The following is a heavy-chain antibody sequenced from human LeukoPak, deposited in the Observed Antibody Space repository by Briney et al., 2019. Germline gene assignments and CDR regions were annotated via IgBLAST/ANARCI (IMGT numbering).Heavy chain of an antibody. CDR1: GGSISSYY. J-gene: IGHJ4*02. Sequence: SETLSLTCTVSGGSISSYYWSWIRQPPGKGLEWIGYIYYSGSTNYNPSLKSRVTMSVDTSKNQFSLKLSSVTAAGTAVYYCARGVGATTWFDYWGQGTLVTVPS. D-gene: IGHD1-26*01. CDR3: ARGVGATTWFDY. CDR2: IYYSGST. V-gene: IGHV4-59*12.